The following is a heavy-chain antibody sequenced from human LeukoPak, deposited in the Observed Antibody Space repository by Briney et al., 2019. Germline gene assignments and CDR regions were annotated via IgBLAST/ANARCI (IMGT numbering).Heavy chain of an antibody. D-gene: IGHD3-22*01. J-gene: IGHJ4*02. V-gene: IGHV1-18*01. CDR1: GYTFTSYG. Sequence: ASVKVSCKASGYTFTSYGISWVRQAPGQGLEWMGWISAYNGNTNYAQKFQGRVTITADESTSTAYMELSSLRAEDTAVYYCAKSPYYYDSSDYPPFDYWGQGTLVTVSS. CDR2: ISAYNGNT. CDR3: AKSPYYYDSSDYPPFDY.